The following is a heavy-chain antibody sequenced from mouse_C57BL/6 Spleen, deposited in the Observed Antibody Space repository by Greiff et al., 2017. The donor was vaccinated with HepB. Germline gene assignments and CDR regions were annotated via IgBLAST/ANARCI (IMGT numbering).Heavy chain of an antibody. CDR3: VTHPYYAMDY. J-gene: IGHJ4*01. CDR2: ISYDGSN. CDR1: GYSITSGYY. Sequence: DVQLQESGPGLVKPSQSLSLTCSVTGYSITSGYYWNWIRQFPGNKLEWMGYISYDGSNNYNPSLKNRISITRDTSKNQFFLKLNSVTTEDTATYYCVTHPYYAMDYWGQGTSVTVSS. V-gene: IGHV3-6*01.